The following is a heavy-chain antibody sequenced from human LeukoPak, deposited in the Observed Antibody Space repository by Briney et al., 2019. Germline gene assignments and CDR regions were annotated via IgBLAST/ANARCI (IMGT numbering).Heavy chain of an antibody. Sequence: VASVKVSCKASGYIFTGYYMHWVRQAPGQGLEWMGRINPNSGGTNYAQKFQGRVTMTRDTSISTAYMELSRLRSDDTAAYYCARVRYFDWLPHGMDVWGQGTTVSVSS. CDR3: ARVRYFDWLPHGMDV. CDR1: GYIFTGYY. D-gene: IGHD3-9*01. V-gene: IGHV1-2*06. J-gene: IGHJ6*02. CDR2: INPNSGGT.